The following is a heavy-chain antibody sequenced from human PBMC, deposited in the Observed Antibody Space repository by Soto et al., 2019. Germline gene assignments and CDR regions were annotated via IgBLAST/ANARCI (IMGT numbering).Heavy chain of an antibody. Sequence: QVQLVQSGAEVKKPGSSVKVSCKASGGTFSSYAISWVRQAPGQGLEWMGGIIPIFGTANYAQKFQGRVTITAEKSTSTGYMELSSLRTEDTAVYYCASVYYYDSSGYYYPYFDYRGQGTLVTVSS. J-gene: IGHJ4*02. V-gene: IGHV1-69*06. CDR2: IIPIFGTA. CDR3: ASVYYYDSSGYYYPYFDY. D-gene: IGHD3-22*01. CDR1: GGTFSSYA.